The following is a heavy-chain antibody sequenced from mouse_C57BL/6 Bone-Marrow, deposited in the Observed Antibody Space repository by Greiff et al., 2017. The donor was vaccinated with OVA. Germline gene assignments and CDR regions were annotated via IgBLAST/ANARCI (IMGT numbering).Heavy chain of an antibody. J-gene: IGHJ1*03. D-gene: IGHD2-1*01. Sequence: QVQLQQSGAELVKPGASVKLSCKASGYTFTSYWMHWVKQRPGQGLEWIGMIHPNSGSTNYNEKFKSKATLTVDKSSSTAYMQLSSLTSEDSAVYYCARFGNYEGWYFDVWGTGTTVTVSS. CDR2: IHPNSGST. CDR3: ARFGNYEGWYFDV. V-gene: IGHV1-64*01. CDR1: GYTFTSYW.